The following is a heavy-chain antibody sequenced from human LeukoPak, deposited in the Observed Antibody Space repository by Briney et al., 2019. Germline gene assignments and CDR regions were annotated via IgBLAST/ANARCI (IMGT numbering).Heavy chain of an antibody. D-gene: IGHD6-19*01. V-gene: IGHV3-23*01. CDR1: GFTFSSYA. J-gene: IGHJ4*02. Sequence: GGSLRLSCAASGFTFSSYAMSWVRQAPGKGLEWVSAISGSGGSTYYADSVKGRFTISRDNAKNSLYLQMNSLRAEDTAVYYCAKETGYTSGWYYDYWGQGTLVTVSS. CDR3: AKETGYTSGWYYDY. CDR2: ISGSGGST.